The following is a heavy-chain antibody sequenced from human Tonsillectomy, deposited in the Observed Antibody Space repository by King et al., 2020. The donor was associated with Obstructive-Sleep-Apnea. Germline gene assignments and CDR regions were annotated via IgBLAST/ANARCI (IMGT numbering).Heavy chain of an antibody. J-gene: IGHJ6*02. Sequence: VQLVESGGGVVQPGRSLRLSCAASGFTFSSYGMHWVRQAPGKGLEWVAVIWYDGSNKYYADSVKCRFTISRDNSKKTLDLHMNSLRAEDTAVYYCARGYSSTSCYGGYYYYVMDVWGQGTTVTVSS. CDR3: ARGYSSTSCYGGYYYYVMDV. V-gene: IGHV3-33*01. CDR2: IWYDGSNK. CDR1: GFTFSSYG. D-gene: IGHD2-2*01.